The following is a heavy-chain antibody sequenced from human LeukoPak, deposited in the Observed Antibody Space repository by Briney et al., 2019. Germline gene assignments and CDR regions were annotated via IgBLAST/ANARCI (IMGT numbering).Heavy chain of an antibody. Sequence: GGSLRLSCAASGFTFSSYSMNWVRQAPGKGLEWVSYISSSSSTIYYADSVKGRFTISRDNSKNTPYLQMNSLRAEDTAVYYCAKDRYSSSLDYWGQGTLVTVSS. CDR2: ISSSSSTI. CDR3: AKDRYSSSLDY. V-gene: IGHV3-48*01. D-gene: IGHD6-13*01. CDR1: GFTFSSYS. J-gene: IGHJ4*02.